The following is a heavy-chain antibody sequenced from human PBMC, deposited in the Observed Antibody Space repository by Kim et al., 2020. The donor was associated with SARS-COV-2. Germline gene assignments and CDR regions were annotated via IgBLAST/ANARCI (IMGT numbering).Heavy chain of an antibody. J-gene: IGHJ6*02. V-gene: IGHV3-33*01. CDR3: ARGLWFGFSYYYYGMDV. D-gene: IGHD3-10*01. CDR2: IWYDGSNK. CDR1: GFTFSSYG. Sequence: GGSLRLSCAASGFTFSSYGMPWVRQAPGKGLEWVAVIWYDGSNKYYADSVKGRFTISRDNSKNTLYLQMNSLRAEDTAVYYCARGLWFGFSYYYYGMDVWGQGTTVTVSS.